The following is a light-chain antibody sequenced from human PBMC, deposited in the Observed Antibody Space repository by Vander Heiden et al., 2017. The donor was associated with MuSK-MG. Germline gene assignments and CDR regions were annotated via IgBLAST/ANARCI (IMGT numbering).Light chain of an antibody. V-gene: IGKV2-28*01. CDR1: QSLLHSNGYNY. Sequence: TQSPLSLPVTPGEPASISCRSSQSLLHSNGYNYLDWYLQKPGQSPQLLIYLGSNRASGVPDRFSGSGSGTDFTLKISRVEAEDVGVYYCMQALQTPTFGGGTKVEIK. J-gene: IGKJ4*01. CDR3: MQALQTPT. CDR2: LGS.